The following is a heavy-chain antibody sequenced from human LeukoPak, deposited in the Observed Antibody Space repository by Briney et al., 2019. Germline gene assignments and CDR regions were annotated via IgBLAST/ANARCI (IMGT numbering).Heavy chain of an antibody. CDR1: GGTFSSYA. Sequence: GASVKVSCKASGGTFSSYAISWVRQAPGQGLEWMGRIIPILGIANYARKFQGRVTITADKSTSTAYMELSSLRSEDTAVYYCARLKGGDGYNRRTTFDIWGQGTMVTVSS. CDR2: IIPILGIA. J-gene: IGHJ3*02. CDR3: ARLKGGDGYNRRTTFDI. D-gene: IGHD5-24*01. V-gene: IGHV1-69*04.